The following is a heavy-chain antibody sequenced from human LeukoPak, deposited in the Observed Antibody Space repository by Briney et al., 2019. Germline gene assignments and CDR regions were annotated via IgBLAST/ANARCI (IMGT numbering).Heavy chain of an antibody. CDR2: IFGDGSGT. CDR3: AKGLRSYWYFDL. Sequence: GGSLRLSCTASGFTFSSYAMSWVRQTPGKGLEWVSAIFGDGSGTYYADSVKGRFTISRDNSKNTLYLQMNSLRAEDTAVYYCAKGLRSYWYFDLWGRGTLVTVSS. J-gene: IGHJ2*01. CDR1: GFTFSSYA. V-gene: IGHV3-23*01.